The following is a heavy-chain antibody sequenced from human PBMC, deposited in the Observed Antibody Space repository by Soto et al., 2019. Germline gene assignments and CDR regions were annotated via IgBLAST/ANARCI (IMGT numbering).Heavy chain of an antibody. CDR1: GCSISSGGYS. D-gene: IGHD4-17*01. J-gene: IGHJ4*02. Sequence: ASETLSLTCAVSGCSISSGGYSCNWIRQPPGKGLEWIGYIYHSGSTYYNPSLKSRVTISVDRSKDQFSLKLSSVTAADTAVYYCARGMTTVTTFDYWGQGTLVTSPQ. CDR2: IYHSGST. CDR3: ARGMTTVTTFDY. V-gene: IGHV4-30-2*01.